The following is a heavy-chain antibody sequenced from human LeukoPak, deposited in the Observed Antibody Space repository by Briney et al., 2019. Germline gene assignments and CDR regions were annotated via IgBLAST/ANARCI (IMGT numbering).Heavy chain of an antibody. V-gene: IGHV3-53*01. CDR2: IYAGGST. Sequence: GGSLRLSCAASGFTFSSSYMNWVRQAPGKGLEWVSIIYAGGSTYYAGSVEGRFNISRDNSKNTLYLQMNSLRAEDTAVYYCAREEETVKAFGPWGQGTLVTVSS. D-gene: IGHD4-17*01. J-gene: IGHJ5*02. CDR1: GFTFSSSY. CDR3: AREEETVKAFGP.